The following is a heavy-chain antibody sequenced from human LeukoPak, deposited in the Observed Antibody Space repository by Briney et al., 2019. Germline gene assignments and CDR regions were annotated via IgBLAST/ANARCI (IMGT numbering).Heavy chain of an antibody. CDR3: ASLRGYSYGLFYYSMDV. J-gene: IGHJ6*03. D-gene: IGHD5-18*01. V-gene: IGHV3-33*01. CDR2: IWYDGSNK. CDR1: GFTFSSYG. Sequence: QSGGSLRLSCAASGFTFSSYGMHWVRQAPGKGLEWVAVIWYDGSNKYYADSVKGRFTISRDNSKNTLYLQMNSLRAEDTAVYYCASLRGYSYGLFYYSMDVWGKGTTVTVSS.